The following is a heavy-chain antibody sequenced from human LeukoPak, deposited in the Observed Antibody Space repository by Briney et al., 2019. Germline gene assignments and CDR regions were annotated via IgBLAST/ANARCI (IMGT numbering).Heavy chain of an antibody. CDR1: GFTFSSHT. CDR3: AALTPY. Sequence: PGGCLRLSCAASGFTFSSHTMSWVRQAPGKGLEWVSAIGGSDVSTNYADSVKGRFTISRDNSQNTLYLQMNSLRAEDTAVYYCAALTPYWGHGTTFTASS. V-gene: IGHV3-23*01. J-gene: IGHJ6*02. D-gene: IGHD2-15*01. CDR2: IGGSDVST.